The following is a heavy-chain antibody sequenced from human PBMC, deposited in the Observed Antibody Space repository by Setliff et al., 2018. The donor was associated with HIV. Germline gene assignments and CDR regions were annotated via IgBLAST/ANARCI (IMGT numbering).Heavy chain of an antibody. J-gene: IGHJ6*03. Sequence: PSETLSLTCTVSGDSISSNSWSWIRQPPGGGLEFIGYISYSGSTNYNPSLKSRITTSVDTSKNRFSLKLMSVTAADTAVYYCARLRGLARIYFYYYMDVWGKGTTVTVSS. V-gene: IGHV4-59*01. D-gene: IGHD3-9*01. CDR2: ISYSGST. CDR1: GDSISSNS. CDR3: ARLRGLARIYFYYYMDV.